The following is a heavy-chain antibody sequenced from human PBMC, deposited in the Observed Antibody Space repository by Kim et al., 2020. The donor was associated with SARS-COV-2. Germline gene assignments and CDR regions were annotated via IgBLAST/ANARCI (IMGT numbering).Heavy chain of an antibody. CDR3: ARVIAAAGIGAFDI. D-gene: IGHD6-13*01. J-gene: IGHJ3*02. Sequence: AGSVKSRITINPDTSKNQFSLRLNAVTPEDTAVYYCARVIAAAGIGAFDIWGQGTMVTVSS. V-gene: IGHV6-1*01.